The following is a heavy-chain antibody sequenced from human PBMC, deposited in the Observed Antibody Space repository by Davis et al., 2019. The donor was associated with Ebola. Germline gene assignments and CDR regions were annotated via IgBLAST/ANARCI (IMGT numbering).Heavy chain of an antibody. V-gene: IGHV3-23*01. Sequence: PGGSLRLSCAASGFTFSSYSMNWVRQAPGKGLEWVSGISGSGGSTYYADSMKGRFTISRDNSKNTLYLQMNSLRAEDTAVYYCAKDMAGMMNWFDPWGQGTLVTVSS. D-gene: IGHD6-19*01. J-gene: IGHJ5*02. CDR3: AKDMAGMMNWFDP. CDR2: ISGSGGST. CDR1: GFTFSSYS.